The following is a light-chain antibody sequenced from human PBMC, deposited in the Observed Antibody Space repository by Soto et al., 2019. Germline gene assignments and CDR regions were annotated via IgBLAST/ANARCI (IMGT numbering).Light chain of an antibody. J-gene: IGKJ1*01. CDR3: QQYNSYWT. V-gene: IGKV1-5*01. CDR2: XAS. Sequence: IQLTKSPASLSASAEDRATITCRASQRFXSYFTWYQQKPGKAPKLLIYXASSLESGVPSKFSGSGYGTGFTLTISSLQPYDVETYCCQQYNSYWTFGQGTKVDIK. CDR1: QRFXSY.